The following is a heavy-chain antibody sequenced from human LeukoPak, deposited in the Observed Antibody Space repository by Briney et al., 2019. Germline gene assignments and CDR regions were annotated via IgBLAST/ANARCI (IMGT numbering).Heavy chain of an antibody. CDR1: GFTFSSYG. Sequence: GGSLRLSCAASGFTFSSYGMRWVRQAPGKGLEWVAVISYDGSNKYYADSVKGRFTISRDNSKNTLYLQMNSLRAEDTAVYYCAKVPLGGRAYYYYYGMDVWGQGTTVTVSS. V-gene: IGHV3-30*18. CDR3: AKVPLGGRAYYYYYGMDV. CDR2: ISYDGSNK. J-gene: IGHJ6*02. D-gene: IGHD2-15*01.